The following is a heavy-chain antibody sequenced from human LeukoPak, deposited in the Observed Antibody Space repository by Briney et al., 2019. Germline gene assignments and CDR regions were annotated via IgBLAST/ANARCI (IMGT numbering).Heavy chain of an antibody. CDR3: ARGGLRYSIY. V-gene: IGHV4-39*01. J-gene: IGHJ4*02. D-gene: IGHD6-13*01. Sequence: SETLSLTCTVSGGSISSSSYYWGWIRQPPGKGLEWIGSIYYSGSTYYNPSLKSRVTISVDTSKNRFSLKLSSVTAADTAVYYCARGGLRYSIYWGQGTLVTVSS. CDR2: IYYSGST. CDR1: GGSISSSSYY.